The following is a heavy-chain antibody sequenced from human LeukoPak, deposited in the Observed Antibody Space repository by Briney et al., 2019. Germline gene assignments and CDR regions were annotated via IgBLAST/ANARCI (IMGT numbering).Heavy chain of an antibody. Sequence: SETLSLTCTVSGGSISSYYWSWVRQPPGKGLEWIGYIYYSGSTNYNPSLKSRVTIAVDTSKNQFSLKLSSVTAADTAAYYCARVLSPADPDYWGQGTLVTVSS. D-gene: IGHD2-2*01. CDR2: IYYSGST. J-gene: IGHJ4*02. CDR3: ARVLSPADPDY. CDR1: GGSISSYY. V-gene: IGHV4-59*01.